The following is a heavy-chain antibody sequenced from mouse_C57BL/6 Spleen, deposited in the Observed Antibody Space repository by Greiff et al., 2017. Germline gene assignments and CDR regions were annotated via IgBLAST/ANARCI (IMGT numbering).Heavy chain of an antibody. Sequence: QVQLKQPGAELVKPGASVKLSCKASGYTFNSYWMQWVKQRPGQGLEWIGEIDPSDSYTNYNQKFKGKATLTVDTSSSTAYMQHSRLTSEDSAVYYCTKRNKGYTMDNWSQGTSVTVSS. CDR2: IDPSDSYT. V-gene: IGHV1-50*01. CDR1: GYTFNSYW. CDR3: TKRNKGYTMDN. J-gene: IGHJ4*01.